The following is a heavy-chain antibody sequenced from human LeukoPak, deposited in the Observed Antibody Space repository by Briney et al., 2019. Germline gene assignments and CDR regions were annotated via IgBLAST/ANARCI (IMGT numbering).Heavy chain of an antibody. V-gene: IGHV3-30*04. D-gene: IGHD4-17*01. Sequence: GGSLRLSCAASGFTLSSYAMHWVRQAPGKGLEWVAVISYDGSNIYYADSVKGRFTISRDNSKNTLYLQMNSLRPEDTAVYYCARGSTVTTFGWFDPWGQGTLVTVSS. CDR2: ISYDGSNI. J-gene: IGHJ5*02. CDR3: ARGSTVTTFGWFDP. CDR1: GFTLSSYA.